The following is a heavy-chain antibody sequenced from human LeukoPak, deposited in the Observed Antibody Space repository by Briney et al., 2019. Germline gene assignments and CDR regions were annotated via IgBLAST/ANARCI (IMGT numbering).Heavy chain of an antibody. D-gene: IGHD2-15*01. CDR3: AKSQSGSCSGGSCSCDY. CDR1: GFIVNTNY. CDR2: IYTGDTT. J-gene: IGHJ4*02. Sequence: PGGSLRLSCAASGFIVNTNYMSWVRQAPGKGLEWVSVIYTGDTTYYADSVQGRFIISRDNSKNTLYLQMNSLRAEDTALYYCAKSQSGSCSGGSCSCDYWGQGTPVTVSS. V-gene: IGHV3-53*01.